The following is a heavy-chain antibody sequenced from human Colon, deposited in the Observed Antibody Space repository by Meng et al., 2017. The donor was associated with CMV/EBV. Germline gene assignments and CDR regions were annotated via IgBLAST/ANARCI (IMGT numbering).Heavy chain of an antibody. CDR2: IDHNGDT. D-gene: IGHD3-16*01. CDR1: GGSFIGYY. V-gene: IGHV4-34*01. Sequence: VYGGSFIGYYWAWMRQPPGKGLEGIGGIDHNGDTYYNSSLKSRVTFSVDTSKNQFSLSLTSVTAADTAIYYCAKRRYAGNAYWFDHWGQGTLVTVSS. J-gene: IGHJ5*02. CDR3: AKRRYAGNAYWFDH.